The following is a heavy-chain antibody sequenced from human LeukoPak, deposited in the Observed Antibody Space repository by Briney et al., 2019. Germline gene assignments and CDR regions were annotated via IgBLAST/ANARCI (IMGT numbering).Heavy chain of an antibody. J-gene: IGHJ4*02. D-gene: IGHD3/OR15-3a*01. V-gene: IGHV3-11*01. CDR1: GFTFSDYY. CDR3: ARDLGYDFADH. Sequence: GGSLSLSCAVSGFTFSDYYMNWIRRAPGKGLEWVSYISSTGNTIFYADSVKGRFTVSRDNAHNSLYLQMNSLRAEDTAVYYCARDLGYDFADHWGQGTLVTVSS. CDR2: ISSTGNTI.